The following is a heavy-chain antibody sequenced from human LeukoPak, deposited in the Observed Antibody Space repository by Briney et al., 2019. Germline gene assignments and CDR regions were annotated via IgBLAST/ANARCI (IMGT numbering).Heavy chain of an antibody. D-gene: IGHD3/OR15-3a*01. J-gene: IGHJ6*03. CDR2: IIPIFGTA. Sequence: SVKVSCKASGGTFSSYAISWVRQAPGQGLEWMGGIIPIFGTANYAQKFQGRVTITADKSTSTAYMELSSLRSEDTAVYYCARDKGQYDFLRRKDYYYMDVWGKGTTVTISS. V-gene: IGHV1-69*06. CDR1: GGTFSSYA. CDR3: ARDKGQYDFLRRKDYYYMDV.